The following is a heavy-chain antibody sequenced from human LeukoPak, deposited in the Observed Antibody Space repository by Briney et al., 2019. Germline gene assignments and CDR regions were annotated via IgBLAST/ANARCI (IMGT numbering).Heavy chain of an antibody. CDR3: ARGSYSSGWYRYYY. Sequence: ASVKVSCKASGYTFTSYDINWVRQATGQGLEWMGWMNPNSGNTGYAQKFQGRVTITRNTSISTAYMELSSLRSEGTAVYYCARGSYSSGWYRYYYWGQGTLVTVSS. J-gene: IGHJ4*02. CDR2: MNPNSGNT. D-gene: IGHD6-19*01. CDR1: GYTFTSYD. V-gene: IGHV1-8*03.